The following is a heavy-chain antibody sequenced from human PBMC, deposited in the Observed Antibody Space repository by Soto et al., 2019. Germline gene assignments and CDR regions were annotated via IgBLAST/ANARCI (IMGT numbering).Heavy chain of an antibody. CDR2: IYYSGST. V-gene: IGHV4-39*01. D-gene: IGHD3-10*01. J-gene: IGHJ6*02. Sequence: ASETLSLTCTVSGGSISSSSYYWGGIRQPPGKGLEWIGSIYYSGSTYYNPSLKSRVTISVDTSKNQFSLKLSSVTAADTAVYYCALGVGYYYYGMDVWGQGTTVTVSS. CDR1: GGSISSSSYY. CDR3: ALGVGYYYYGMDV.